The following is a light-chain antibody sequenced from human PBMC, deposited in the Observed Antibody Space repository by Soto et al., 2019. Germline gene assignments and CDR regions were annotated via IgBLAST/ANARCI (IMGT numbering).Light chain of an antibody. CDR1: QSVASSC. CDR2: TTS. J-gene: IGKJ3*01. CDR3: QQCGGSPLFS. Sequence: ESGWTQNTGTLSLSPGERATLSCTASQSVASSCLAWYQRKPGQAPRLLIHTTSIRATDIPDRFSGSGSGTDFTLTISRLEPEDSTVYYCQQCGGSPLFSFGPGTNVDIK. V-gene: IGKV3-20*01.